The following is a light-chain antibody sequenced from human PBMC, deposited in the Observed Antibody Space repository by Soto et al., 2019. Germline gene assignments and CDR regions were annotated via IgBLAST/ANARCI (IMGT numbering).Light chain of an antibody. CDR3: QQYGNSPYT. CDR2: GAS. CDR1: QSVSSSY. V-gene: IGKV3-20*01. Sequence: EIVLTQSPGTLSLSPGERATLSCRASQSVSSSYLAWYQQKPGQAPRLLIYGASSRATGIPDRFSGSKSGTDFTLTISRLEPEDFAVYYRQQYGNSPYTFGQGTKLEIK. J-gene: IGKJ2*01.